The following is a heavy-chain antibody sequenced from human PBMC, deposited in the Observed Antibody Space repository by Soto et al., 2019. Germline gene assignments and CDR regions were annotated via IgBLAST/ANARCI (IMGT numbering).Heavy chain of an antibody. CDR1: GGSFSGYY. J-gene: IGHJ6*02. V-gene: IGHV4-34*01. CDR2: INHSGST. D-gene: IGHD4-17*01. Sequence: SETLSLTCAVYGGSFSGYYWSWIRQPPGKGLEWIGEINHSGSTSYNPSLKSRVTISVDTSKNQFSLKLSSVTAADTAVYYCARGKPVTTISYYYGMDVWGQGTTVTVSS. CDR3: ARGKPVTTISYYYGMDV.